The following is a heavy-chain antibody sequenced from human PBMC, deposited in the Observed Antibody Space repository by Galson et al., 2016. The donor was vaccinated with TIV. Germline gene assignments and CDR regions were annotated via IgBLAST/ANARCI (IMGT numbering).Heavy chain of an antibody. D-gene: IGHD3-22*01. CDR3: ARWFDSSGYYYFDY. V-gene: IGHV1-46*01. CDR1: GYTFTRHY. J-gene: IGHJ4*02. Sequence: SVKVSCKASGYTFTRHYMHWVRQAPGQGLEWMGIINPITGITTYAQNFQGRVTMTRDTSTSTVQMELSSLRSEDTAVYYCARWFDSSGYYYFDYRGQGSLITVSS. CDR2: INPITGIT.